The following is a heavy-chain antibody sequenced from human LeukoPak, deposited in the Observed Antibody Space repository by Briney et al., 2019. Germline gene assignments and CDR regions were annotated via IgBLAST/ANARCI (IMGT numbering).Heavy chain of an antibody. CDR1: GGSISSHYY. CDR2: IYYSGST. Sequence: SETLSLTCTVSGGSISSHYYWIWIRQPLGKGLEWIGSIYYSGSTYYNPSLKSRVTISLDTSKNQFSLKLTSLTAAETAVFYCARQYGSGSAYTPVVDLWGQGTLVTVSS. CDR3: ARQYGSGSAYTPVVDL. J-gene: IGHJ4*02. V-gene: IGHV4-39*01. D-gene: IGHD3-10*01.